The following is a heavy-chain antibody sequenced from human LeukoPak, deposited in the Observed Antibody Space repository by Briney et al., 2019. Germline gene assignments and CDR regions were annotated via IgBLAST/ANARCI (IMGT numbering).Heavy chain of an antibody. Sequence: PGGSLRLSCAASGFTFSSYSMNWVRQAPGKGLEWVSCISSSSSTIYYADSVKGRFTISRDNAKSSLYLQMNSLRAEDTAVYYCARVRTFDYWGQGTLVTVSS. CDR2: ISSSSSTI. J-gene: IGHJ4*02. CDR3: ARVRTFDY. CDR1: GFTFSSYS. V-gene: IGHV3-48*01.